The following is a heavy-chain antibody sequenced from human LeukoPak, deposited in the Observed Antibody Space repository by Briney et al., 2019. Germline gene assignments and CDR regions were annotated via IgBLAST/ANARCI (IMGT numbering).Heavy chain of an antibody. CDR3: AELGITMIGGV. J-gene: IGHJ6*04. D-gene: IGHD3-10*02. Sequence: GGSLRLSCAASGFTFSSYEMNWVRQAPGKGLEWVSYISSSGSTIYYADSVKGRFTISRDNAKNSLYLQMNSLRAEDTAVYYCAELGITMIGGVCGKPRTVTISS. CDR2: ISSSGSTI. CDR1: GFTFSSYE. V-gene: IGHV3-48*03.